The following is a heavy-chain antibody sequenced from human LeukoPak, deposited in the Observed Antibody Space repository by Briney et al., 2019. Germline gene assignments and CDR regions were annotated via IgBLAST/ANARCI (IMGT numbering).Heavy chain of an antibody. CDR2: INWNGGST. D-gene: IGHD6-13*01. J-gene: IGHJ4*02. Sequence: GGSLRLSCAASGFTFDDYGMSWVRHAPGKGLEWVSGINWNGGSTGYADSVKGRFTISRDNAKNSLYLQMNSLRAEDTAVYYCARDPSRWYFDYWGQGTLVTVSS. V-gene: IGHV3-20*04. CDR3: ARDPSRWYFDY. CDR1: GFTFDDYG.